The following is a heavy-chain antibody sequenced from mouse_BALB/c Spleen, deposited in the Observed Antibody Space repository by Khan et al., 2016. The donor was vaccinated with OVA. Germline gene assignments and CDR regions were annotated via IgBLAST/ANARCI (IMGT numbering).Heavy chain of an antibody. CDR1: GYTFTSYD. Sequence: QVQLQQSGAELVKPGASVKLSCKASGYTFTSYDINWVRQRPEQGLEWIGWIFPGDGSTKYNEKFKGKATLTSDKSSSTAYMQLSRLTSEDAAVYFWARHYYGGILYWYFDVWGAGTTVTVSS. J-gene: IGHJ1*01. V-gene: IGHV1-85*01. CDR3: ARHYYGGILYWYFDV. D-gene: IGHD1-1*01. CDR2: IFPGDGST.